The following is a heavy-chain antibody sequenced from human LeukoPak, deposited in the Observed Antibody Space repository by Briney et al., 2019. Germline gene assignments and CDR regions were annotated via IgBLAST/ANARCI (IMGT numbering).Heavy chain of an antibody. CDR2: VFFRGSN. Sequence: SETLSLTCTVSGGSINNYYWSWLRQPPGKGLQGVGYVFFRGSNSYNPFLQSRVTISVDTSKNQFSLRLTSLTAADTAVYYCARGDYSGYVLDYWGRGALVTVSS. CDR3: ARGDYSGYVLDY. J-gene: IGHJ4*02. V-gene: IGHV4-59*01. D-gene: IGHD4-11*01. CDR1: GGSINNYY.